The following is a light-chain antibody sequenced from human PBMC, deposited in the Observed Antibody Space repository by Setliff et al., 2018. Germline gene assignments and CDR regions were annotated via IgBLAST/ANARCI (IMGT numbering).Light chain of an antibody. J-gene: IGLJ1*01. Sequence: QSALTQPASVSGSPGQSITISCTGTSSDVGGYNYVSWYQQHPGKAPKLMIYDVSHRPSGVSNRFSGSKSGNTASLTISGLQAEDETDYYCSSHGGSNNWSVFGSGTKVTVL. CDR3: SSHGGSNNWSV. CDR2: DVS. V-gene: IGLV2-14*03. CDR1: SSDVGGYNY.